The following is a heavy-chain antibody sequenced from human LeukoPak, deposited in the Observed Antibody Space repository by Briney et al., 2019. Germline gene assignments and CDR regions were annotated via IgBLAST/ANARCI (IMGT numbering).Heavy chain of an antibody. J-gene: IGHJ5*02. CDR3: ARDDSGYSGYDS. Sequence: SETLSLTCTVSGGSISSSSYYWGWIRQPPEKGLEWIGSIYYSGSTYYNPSLRSRVTISVDTSKNQFSLKLSSVTAADTAVYYCARDDSGYSGYDSWGQGTLVTVSS. CDR1: GGSISSSSYY. D-gene: IGHD5-12*01. CDR2: IYYSGST. V-gene: IGHV4-39*07.